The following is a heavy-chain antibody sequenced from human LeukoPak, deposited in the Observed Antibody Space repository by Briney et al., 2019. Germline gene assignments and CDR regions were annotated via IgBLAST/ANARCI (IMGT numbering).Heavy chain of an antibody. Sequence: GGSLRLSCAASGFTFSSYAMNWVHQAPGKGLEWVSYISSGGGTRSYADSVKGRFTISRDNAKNSLYLQMNSLRAEDTAVYYCARDRGRRGITMRSDAFDIWGQGTMVTVSS. D-gene: IGHD3-22*01. V-gene: IGHV3-48*03. CDR3: ARDRGRRGITMRSDAFDI. J-gene: IGHJ3*02. CDR2: ISSGGGTR. CDR1: GFTFSSYA.